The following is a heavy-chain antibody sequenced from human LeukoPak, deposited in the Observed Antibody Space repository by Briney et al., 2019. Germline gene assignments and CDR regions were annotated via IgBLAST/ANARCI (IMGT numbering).Heavy chain of an antibody. J-gene: IGHJ3*02. CDR1: GFSFSTSW. Sequence: PGGSLRLSCTASGFSFSTSWMTWVRQAPGKGLEWVGNIRKDESAVNYVDSVKGRFTISRDNARNSLFLQMSSLRADDTAVYYCARDISPYFGGDRYYDALDIWGQGTMVTVSS. CDR2: IRKDESAV. CDR3: ARDISPYFGGDRYYDALDI. D-gene: IGHD2-21*02. V-gene: IGHV3-7*03.